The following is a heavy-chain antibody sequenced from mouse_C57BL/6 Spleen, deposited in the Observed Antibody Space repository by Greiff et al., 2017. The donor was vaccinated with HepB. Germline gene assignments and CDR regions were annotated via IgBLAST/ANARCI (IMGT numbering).Heavy chain of an antibody. CDR1: GYTFTSYG. D-gene: IGHD1-1*01. J-gene: IGHJ2*01. V-gene: IGHV1-81*01. CDR2: IYPRSGNT. Sequence: VQVVESGAELARPGASVKLSCKASGYTFTSYGISWVKQRTGQGLEWIGEIYPRSGNTYYNEKFKGKATLTADKSSGTAYMELRSLTSEDSAVYFCARIITTVVDPYYFDYWGQGTTLTVSS. CDR3: ARIITTVVDPYYFDY.